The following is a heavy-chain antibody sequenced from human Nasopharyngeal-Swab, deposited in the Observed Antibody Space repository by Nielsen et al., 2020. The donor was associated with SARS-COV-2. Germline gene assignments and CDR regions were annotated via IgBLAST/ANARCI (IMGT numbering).Heavy chain of an antibody. V-gene: IGHV3-11*05. CDR2: ISSSSSYT. D-gene: IGHD3-10*01. CDR1: GFTFSDYY. J-gene: IGHJ4*02. Sequence: GGSLRLSCAASGFTFSDYYMSWIRQAPGKGLEWVSYISSSSSYTNYADSVKGRFTISRDNAKNSLYLQMNSLRADVTAVYYCARGSIRGIIISDFDYWGQGTLVTVSS. CDR3: ARGSIRGIIISDFDY.